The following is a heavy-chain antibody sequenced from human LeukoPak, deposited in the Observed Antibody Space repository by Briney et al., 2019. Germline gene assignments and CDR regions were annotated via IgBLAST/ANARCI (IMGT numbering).Heavy chain of an antibody. J-gene: IGHJ4*02. D-gene: IGHD5-24*01. CDR3: ARDGDGYNSYFDY. CDR1: GFTFSSYG. Sequence: PGGSLRLSCAASGFTFSSYGMHWVRQAPGKGLEWVSYISSSGSTIYYADSVKGRFTISRDNAKNSLYLQMNSLRAEDTAVYYCARDGDGYNSYFDYWGQGTLVTVSS. CDR2: ISSSGSTI. V-gene: IGHV3-48*04.